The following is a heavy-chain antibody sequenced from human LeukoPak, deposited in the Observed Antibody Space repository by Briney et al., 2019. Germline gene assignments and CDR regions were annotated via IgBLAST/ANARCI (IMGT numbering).Heavy chain of an antibody. CDR3: ASTRYSSSFDP. D-gene: IGHD6-13*01. Sequence: ASVKVSCKASGGTFSSYAISWVRQAPGQGLEWMGIINPSGGSTSYAQKFQGRVTMTRDTSTSTVYMELSSLRSEDTAVYYCASTRYSSSFDPWGQGTLVTVSS. V-gene: IGHV1-46*01. CDR1: GGTFSSYA. J-gene: IGHJ5*02. CDR2: INPSGGST.